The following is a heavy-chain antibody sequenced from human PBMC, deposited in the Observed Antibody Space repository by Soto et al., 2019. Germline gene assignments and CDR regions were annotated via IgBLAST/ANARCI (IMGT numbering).Heavy chain of an antibody. CDR1: SGSISSSNW. J-gene: IGHJ5*02. CDR3: ASRITYYDFWSGPSGWFDP. Sequence: QVQLQESGPGLVKPSGTLSLTCAVSSGSISSSNWWSWVRQPPGKGLEWIGEIYHSGSTNYNPSLKSRVNISVDKSKNQFSLKLSSVTAADTAVYYCASRITYYDFWSGPSGWFDPWGQGTLVTVSS. D-gene: IGHD3-3*01. CDR2: IYHSGST. V-gene: IGHV4-4*02.